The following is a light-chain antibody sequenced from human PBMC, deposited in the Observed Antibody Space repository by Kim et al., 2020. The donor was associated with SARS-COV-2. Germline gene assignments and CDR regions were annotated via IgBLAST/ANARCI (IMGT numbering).Light chain of an antibody. CDR2: KAS. CDR1: QSISNW. Sequence: ASLGDRITITCRASQSISNWLAWYQHKPGKAPKLLIYKASSLESGVPSRFIGSGFGTEFTLSISSLQPNDFATYYCQHYNNYPWTFGQGTKVDIK. V-gene: IGKV1-5*03. CDR3: QHYNNYPWT. J-gene: IGKJ1*01.